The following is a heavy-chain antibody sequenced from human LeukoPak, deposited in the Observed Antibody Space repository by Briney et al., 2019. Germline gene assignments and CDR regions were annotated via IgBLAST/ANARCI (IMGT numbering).Heavy chain of an antibody. CDR3: VREMDGGDFDY. CDR2: IDPSRGWT. CDR1: GYTFIAYY. Sequence: ASVKVSCKASGYTFIAYYIHWVRQAPGQGLEWLGRIDPSRGWTHLPRKFQGRVTVTRDTSTTTVDMELSSLTSEDTALYYCVREMDGGDFDYWGQGTLVTVSS. V-gene: IGHV1-46*01. D-gene: IGHD3-10*01. J-gene: IGHJ4*02.